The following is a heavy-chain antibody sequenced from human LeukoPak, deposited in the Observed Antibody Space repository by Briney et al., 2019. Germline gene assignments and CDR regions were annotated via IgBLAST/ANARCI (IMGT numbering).Heavy chain of an antibody. V-gene: IGHV3-7*05. CDR2: IKQDGSEK. CDR3: ARDQSIPNLDAFDI. Sequence: GGSLRLSCAASGFMFRSYWMTWVRQAPGKGLEWVANIKQDGSEKNYLDSVRGRSTISRDDARNSLYLQMNSLRVEDTAVYYCARDQSIPNLDAFDIWGQGTMVTVSS. D-gene: IGHD1-14*01. J-gene: IGHJ3*02. CDR1: GFMFRSYW.